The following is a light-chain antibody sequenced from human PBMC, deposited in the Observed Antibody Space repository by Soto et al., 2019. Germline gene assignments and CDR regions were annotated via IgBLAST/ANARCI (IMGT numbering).Light chain of an antibody. CDR3: QKFNNYPLT. CDR2: GAS. V-gene: IGKV3-15*01. J-gene: IGKJ4*01. Sequence: EIVMTQSPATLSVSPGERATLSCRASQSVSSNLAWYQQKPGQAPRLLVYGASTRPTGIPTRFSGSGSGTEFTLTISSLQSEDFATYYCQKFNNYPLTFGGGTKVDI. CDR1: QSVSSN.